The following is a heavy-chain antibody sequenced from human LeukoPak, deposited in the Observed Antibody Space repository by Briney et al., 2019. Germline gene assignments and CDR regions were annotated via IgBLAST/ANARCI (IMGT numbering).Heavy chain of an antibody. CDR3: GRGARFGGSRKNWFVP. J-gene: IGHJ5*02. CDR2: MNPNSGNT. Sequence: SLKPSCKASGYTFTSYATNCVRQATGQGLEWMGWMNPNSGNTGYAQQFQGRVTMTRNTSISRAYMELSRRRSEATAVFSLGRGARFGGSRKNWFVPWGQGTLVTVSS. CDR1: GYTFTSYA. D-gene: IGHD3-10*01. V-gene: IGHV1-8*01.